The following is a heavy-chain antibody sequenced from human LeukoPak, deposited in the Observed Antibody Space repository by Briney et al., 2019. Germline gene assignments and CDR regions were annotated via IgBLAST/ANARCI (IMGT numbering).Heavy chain of an antibody. CDR1: GFTFSSYW. V-gene: IGHV3-7*01. CDR3: ARGWGHDYGDYPLLYAFDI. CDR2: IKQDGSEK. D-gene: IGHD4-17*01. Sequence: GGSLRLSCAASGFTFSSYWMSWVRQAPGKGLEWVANIKQDGSEKYYVDSVKGRFTISRDNAKISLYLQMNSLRAEDTAVYYCARGWGHDYGDYPLLYAFDIWGQGTMVTVSS. J-gene: IGHJ3*02.